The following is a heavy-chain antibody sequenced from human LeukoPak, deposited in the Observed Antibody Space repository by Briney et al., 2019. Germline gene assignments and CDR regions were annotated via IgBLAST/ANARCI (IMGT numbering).Heavy chain of an antibody. CDR2: IITILGIA. J-gene: IGHJ4*02. V-gene: IGHV1-69*04. CDR1: GGTFGSYA. Sequence: TVTVSCTASGGTFGSYAISWVRQAPGQGLEWMGRIITILGIANYAQTFQGRVTITADKSTCTAYIELSSLRSEDTAVYYWARDYCSSTSCYSGRGTREDYWGQGTLVTVSS. CDR3: ARDYCSSTSCYSGRGTREDY. D-gene: IGHD2-2*02.